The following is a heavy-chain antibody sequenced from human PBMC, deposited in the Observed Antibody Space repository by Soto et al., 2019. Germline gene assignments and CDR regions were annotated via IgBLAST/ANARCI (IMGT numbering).Heavy chain of an antibody. CDR1: GFTFTSYA. J-gene: IGHJ4*02. V-gene: IGHV3-23*01. D-gene: IGHD5-18*01. Sequence: EVQLLESGGGLVQPGGSLRLSCAASGFTFTSYAMSWVRQAPGKGLEWVSAISGSGISTYYADSVKGRFTISRDNSKNTLYLQMNNLRAEDTAVYYCATKDNYGAFDYWGRGTLVTVSS. CDR3: ATKDNYGAFDY. CDR2: ISGSGIST.